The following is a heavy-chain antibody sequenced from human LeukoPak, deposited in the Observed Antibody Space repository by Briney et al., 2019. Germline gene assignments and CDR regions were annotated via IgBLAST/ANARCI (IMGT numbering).Heavy chain of an antibody. D-gene: IGHD2-2*01. CDR2: IYPGDSDT. CDR3: ARAERYCSSTSCYHYGMDV. J-gene: IGHJ6*02. Sequence: GESLKISCKGSGYSFTSYWIGWVRQMPGKGLEWMGIIYPGDSDTRYSPSFQGQVTISADKSISTAYLQWSILKASDTAMYYCARAERYCSSTSCYHYGMDVWGQGTTVTVS. V-gene: IGHV5-51*01. CDR1: GYSFTSYW.